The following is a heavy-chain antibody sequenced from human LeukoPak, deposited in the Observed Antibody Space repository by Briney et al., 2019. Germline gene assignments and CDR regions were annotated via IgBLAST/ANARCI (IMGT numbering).Heavy chain of an antibody. Sequence: VTCKASGGTFTSYAISWVRQAPGQGLEWMGGIIPIFGTANYAQKFQGRVTITTDESTSTAFMELSSLRSEDTAVYYCVAVAGHFDYWGQGTLVTVSS. CDR3: VAVAGHFDY. V-gene: IGHV1-69*05. CDR2: IIPIFGTA. D-gene: IGHD6-19*01. J-gene: IGHJ4*02. CDR1: GGTFTSYA.